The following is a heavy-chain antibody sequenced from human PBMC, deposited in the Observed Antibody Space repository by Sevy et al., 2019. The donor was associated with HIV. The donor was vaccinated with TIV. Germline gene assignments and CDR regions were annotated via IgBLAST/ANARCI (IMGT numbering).Heavy chain of an antibody. CDR3: ARYYYDHSGPGSWFDP. Sequence: SETLSLTCTVSGGSISSYYWTWIRQPPGKGLEWIGYRYYTGSANYNPSLKSRVTISVDTSKNQFSLKLSSVTAADTAVYYCARYYYDHSGPGSWFDPWGQGTLVTASS. D-gene: IGHD3-22*01. CDR2: RYYTGSA. V-gene: IGHV4-59*01. CDR1: GGSISSYY. J-gene: IGHJ5*02.